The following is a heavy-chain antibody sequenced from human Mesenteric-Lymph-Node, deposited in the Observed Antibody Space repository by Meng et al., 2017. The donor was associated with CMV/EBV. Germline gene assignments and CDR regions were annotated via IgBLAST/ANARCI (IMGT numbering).Heavy chain of an antibody. CDR1: GFTFSSYT. D-gene: IGHD3-22*01. CDR2: ISTSSSVM. V-gene: IGHV3-48*04. CDR3: ASGTSHNYYDSSGGTNY. Sequence: GGSLRLSCAASGFTFSSYTMNWVRQAPGKGLEWVSYISTSSSVMYYADSVKGRFTISRDNAKNSLYLQMNSLRAEDTAVYYCASGTSHNYYDSSGGTNYWGQGTLVTVSS. J-gene: IGHJ4*02.